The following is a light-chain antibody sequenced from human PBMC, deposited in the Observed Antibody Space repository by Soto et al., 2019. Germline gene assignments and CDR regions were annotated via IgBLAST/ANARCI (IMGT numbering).Light chain of an antibody. V-gene: IGKV3-20*01. J-gene: IGKJ5*01. Sequence: EIVLTQSPGTLSLSPGERATLSCRASQRVSSSYLAWYQQKPGQAPRLIIYGASTRATGIPDRFSGSGSGTDFTLTISRLEPEDFAVYYCQQYGSSHTFGQGTRLEI. CDR3: QQYGSSHT. CDR1: QRVSSSY. CDR2: GAS.